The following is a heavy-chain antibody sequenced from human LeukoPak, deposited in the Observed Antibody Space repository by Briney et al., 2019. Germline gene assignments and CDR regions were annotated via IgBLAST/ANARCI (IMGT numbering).Heavy chain of an antibody. J-gene: IGHJ4*02. CDR2: VNSDGSST. CDR1: GFTFSSYW. Sequence: GGSLRLSCAASGFTFSSYWIHWVAHAPGKGLVWVSRVNSDGSSTTYADSVKGRFSISRDNAKNTVYLQMNSLRAEDTAVYYCATLPPGINYWGQGTLVTVSS. CDR3: ATLPPGINY. V-gene: IGHV3-74*01. D-gene: IGHD1-14*01.